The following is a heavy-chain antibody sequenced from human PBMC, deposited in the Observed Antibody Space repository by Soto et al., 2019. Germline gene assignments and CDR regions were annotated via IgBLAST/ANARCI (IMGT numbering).Heavy chain of an antibody. CDR1: GDSFNDYY. CDR3: ARESGVATATLDYYYFYMDV. Sequence: VQLVQSGAEVRKPGASVTVSCRSSGDSFNDYYIHWVRQAPGQGFEWMGWINPNGGVTKYAQKFQGWVSMTRDTSTRTVYMQLSRLRSDATAVYYCARESGVATATLDYYYFYMDVWGTGTTVTVSS. D-gene: IGHD5-12*01. V-gene: IGHV1-2*04. CDR2: INPNGGVT. J-gene: IGHJ6*03.